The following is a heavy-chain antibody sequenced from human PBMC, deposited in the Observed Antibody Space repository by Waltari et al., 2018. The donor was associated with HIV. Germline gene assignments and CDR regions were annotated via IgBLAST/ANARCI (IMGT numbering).Heavy chain of an antibody. CDR2: ISWNSGSI. Sequence: EVQLVESGGGLVQPGRSLRLSCAASGFTFDDYAMHWVRQAPGKGLEWVSGISWNSGSIGYADSVKGRFTISRDNAKNSLYLQMNSLRAEDTALYYCAKDHSYGDYASAFDIWGQGTMVTVSS. CDR1: GFTFDDYA. D-gene: IGHD4-17*01. V-gene: IGHV3-9*01. CDR3: AKDHSYGDYASAFDI. J-gene: IGHJ3*02.